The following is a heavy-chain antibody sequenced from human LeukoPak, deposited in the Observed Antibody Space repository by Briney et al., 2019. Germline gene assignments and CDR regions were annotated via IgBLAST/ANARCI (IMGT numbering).Heavy chain of an antibody. D-gene: IGHD4-23*01. CDR1: GFTFSSYW. J-gene: IGHJ3*02. CDR2: IKQDGSEK. CDR3: ARGLYGGNHNDAFDI. V-gene: IGHV3-7*01. Sequence: PGGSLRLSCAASGFTFSSYWMSWVRQAPGKGLEWVANIKQDGSEKYYVDSVKGRFTISRDNAKNSLYLQMNSLRAEDTAVYYCARGLYGGNHNDAFDIWGQGTMVTVSS.